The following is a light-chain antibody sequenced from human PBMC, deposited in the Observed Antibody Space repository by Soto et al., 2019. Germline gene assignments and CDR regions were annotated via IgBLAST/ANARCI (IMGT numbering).Light chain of an antibody. CDR2: GAS. V-gene: IGKV3-20*01. CDR3: QQDGGSPPIT. CDR1: QSVDSSY. J-gene: IGKJ5*01. Sequence: EIVLTQSPGTLSLSPGERATLSCRASQSVDSSYLAWYQHKAGQAPRLLIYGASNRASGIPDRFSGSGSGTDFTLTISRLEPGDFAVYYCQQDGGSPPITFGQGTRLEIK.